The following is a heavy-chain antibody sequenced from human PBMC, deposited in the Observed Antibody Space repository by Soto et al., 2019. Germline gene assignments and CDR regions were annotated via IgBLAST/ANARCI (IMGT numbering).Heavy chain of an antibody. Sequence: QVQLVQSGAEVEKPGSSVKVSCKASGGTFSSYAITWVRQAPGQGLEWMGGIIPIFGTANYAQKFQGRVTITAHEXXSTAYMELSSLRSEDTAVYYCARPPSHHYYYGMDVWGQGTTVTVSS. CDR2: IIPIFGTA. CDR1: GGTFSSYA. J-gene: IGHJ6*02. CDR3: ARPPSHHYYYGMDV. V-gene: IGHV1-69*12.